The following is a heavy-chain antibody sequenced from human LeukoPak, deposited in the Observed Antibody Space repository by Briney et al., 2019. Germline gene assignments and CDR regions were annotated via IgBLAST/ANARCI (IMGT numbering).Heavy chain of an antibody. V-gene: IGHV3-48*03. CDR2: ISSSGNTI. Sequence: PGGSLRLSCAASGFTFSYYELHWVRQAPGKGLEWVSYISSSGNTIYYADSVKGRFTISRDNAKNSLYLQMDSLRAEDTAVYYCANMVRGVSNYWGQGTLVTVSS. J-gene: IGHJ4*02. CDR1: GFTFSYYE. D-gene: IGHD3-10*01. CDR3: ANMVRGVSNY.